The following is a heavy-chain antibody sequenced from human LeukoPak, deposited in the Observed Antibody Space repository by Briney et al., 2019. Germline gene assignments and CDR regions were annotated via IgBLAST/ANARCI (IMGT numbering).Heavy chain of an antibody. V-gene: IGHV3-23*01. Sequence: GGSLRLSCAASGFTFSSYAMSWVRQAPGKGLEWVSAISGSGGSTYYADSVKGRITISRDNSKNTLYLQMNSLRAEDTAVYYCAKGTTMVRGVIITFDDWGQGTLVTVSS. J-gene: IGHJ4*02. CDR2: ISGSGGST. CDR1: GFTFSSYA. D-gene: IGHD3-10*01. CDR3: AKGTTMVRGVIITFDD.